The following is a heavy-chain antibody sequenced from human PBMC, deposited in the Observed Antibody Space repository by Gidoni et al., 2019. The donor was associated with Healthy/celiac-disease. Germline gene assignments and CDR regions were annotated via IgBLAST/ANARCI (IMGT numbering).Heavy chain of an antibody. Sequence: QVQLQESGPGLVKPSETLSPTCAVSGYSISSGHYWGWIRQPPGKGLEWIGSIYHSGSTYYNPSLKSLVTISVDTSKNQFSLKLSSVTAADTAVYYCAREAMYSGSSFDYWGQGTLVTVSS. CDR3: AREAMYSGSSFDY. J-gene: IGHJ4*02. D-gene: IGHD1-26*01. V-gene: IGHV4-38-2*02. CDR2: IYHSGST. CDR1: GYSISSGHY.